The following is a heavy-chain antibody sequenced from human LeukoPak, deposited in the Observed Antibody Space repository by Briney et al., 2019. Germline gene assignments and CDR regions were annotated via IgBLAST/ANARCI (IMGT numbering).Heavy chain of an antibody. V-gene: IGHV3-11*04. Sequence: PGGSLRLSCAASGFTFSDYYMSWIRQAPGKGLEWVSYISSSGSTIYYADSVKGRFTISRDNAKNTLYLQMNSLGAEDTAVYYCATTYYYDSSGYAGYWGQGTLVTVSS. CDR2: ISSSGSTI. J-gene: IGHJ4*02. CDR1: GFTFSDYY. D-gene: IGHD3-22*01. CDR3: ATTYYYDSSGYAGY.